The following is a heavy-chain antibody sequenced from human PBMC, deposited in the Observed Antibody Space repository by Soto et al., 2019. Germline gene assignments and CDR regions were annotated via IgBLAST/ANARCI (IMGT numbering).Heavy chain of an antibody. J-gene: IGHJ4*02. CDR3: ARDLPPVDY. CDR1: GYTFSSYH. CDR2: ISAYNGNT. V-gene: IGHV1-18*01. Sequence: QIQLVQSGAEGKNPGASVKVSCKASGYTFSSYHITWVRQAPGQGLEWMEWISAYNGNTNYEQNIQGRVTMTTDPSTSTAYMELRSLRSDDTAVYYCARDLPPVDYWGQGTLVTVSS.